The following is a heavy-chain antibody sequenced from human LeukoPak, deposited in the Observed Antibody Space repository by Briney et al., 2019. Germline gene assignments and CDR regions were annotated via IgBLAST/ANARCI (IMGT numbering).Heavy chain of an antibody. CDR2: FDPEDGET. D-gene: IGHD3-9*01. V-gene: IGHV1-24*01. Sequence: ASVKVSCKVSGYTLTELSMHWVRQAPGKGLEWMGGFDPEDGETIYAQKFQGRVTMTEDTSTGTAYMELSSLRSEDTAVYYCATAPREDWLLGVSCFDYWGQGTLVTVSS. CDR3: ATAPREDWLLGVSCFDY. J-gene: IGHJ4*02. CDR1: GYTLTELS.